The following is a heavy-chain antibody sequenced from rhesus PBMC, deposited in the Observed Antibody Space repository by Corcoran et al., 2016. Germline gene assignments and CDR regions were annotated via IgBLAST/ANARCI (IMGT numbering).Heavy chain of an antibody. D-gene: IGHD6-31*01. J-gene: IGHJ4*01. CDR1: GFTFSSYD. CDR2: NGYTGKTI. CDR3: TRDHAAVGGY. V-gene: IGHV3-136*01. Sequence: EVQLVASGGGLVQPGGSLRLSCAASGFTFSSYDMSLVRQAPGKGLEWVSNNGYTGKTIDDADYVRGRFTISRDNAKNSLSLQRSSLRAEDTAVYYCTRDHAAVGGYWGQGVLVTVSS.